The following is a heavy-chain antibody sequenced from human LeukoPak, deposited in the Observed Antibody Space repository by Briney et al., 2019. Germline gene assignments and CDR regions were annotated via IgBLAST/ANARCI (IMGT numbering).Heavy chain of an antibody. CDR2: IYPGDSDT. V-gene: IGHV5-51*01. D-gene: IGHD3-10*01. Sequence: GESLKISCKGSGYSCTSYWIGWVRQMPGKGLEWIGIIYPGDSDTRYSPSFQGQVTISADKSISTAYLQWSSLKASDTAMYYCARQLRNTMVRGVIGAFDIWGQGTMVTVSS. CDR1: GYSCTSYW. CDR3: ARQLRNTMVRGVIGAFDI. J-gene: IGHJ3*02.